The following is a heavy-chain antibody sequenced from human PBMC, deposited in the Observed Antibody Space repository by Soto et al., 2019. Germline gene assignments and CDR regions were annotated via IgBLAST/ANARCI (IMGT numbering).Heavy chain of an antibody. Sequence: ASVKVSCKASGYTFTGYYMHWVRQAPGQGLEWMGWINPNSGGTNYAQKFQGWVTMTRDTSISTAYMELSRLRSDDTAVCCGGGGGGEGSGSYSGVIPPLGYYGMDVWGQGTTVTVSS. J-gene: IGHJ6*02. D-gene: IGHD3-10*01. V-gene: IGHV1-2*04. CDR2: INPNSGGT. CDR1: GYTFTGYY. CDR3: GGGGGEGSGSYSGVIPPLGYYGMDV.